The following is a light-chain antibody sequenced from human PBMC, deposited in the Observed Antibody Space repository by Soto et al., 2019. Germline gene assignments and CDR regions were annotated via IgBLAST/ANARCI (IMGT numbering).Light chain of an antibody. CDR2: DAS. CDR3: QQYNSYWT. V-gene: IGKV1-5*01. J-gene: IGKJ5*01. CDR1: QSISRW. Sequence: DIQMTQYPSTLSASVGDRVTITCRASQSISRWLDWYQQKPGKAPNVLIYDASSLESGVPSRFSGSGSGTEFTLTISSLQPDEFATYYCQQYNSYWTFAQGTRLEI.